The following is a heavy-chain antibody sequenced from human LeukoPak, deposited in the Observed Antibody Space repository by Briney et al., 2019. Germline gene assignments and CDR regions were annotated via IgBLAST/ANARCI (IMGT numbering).Heavy chain of an antibody. Sequence: SETLSLTCTVSGDSINNNNYYWGWIRQPPGEGLEWIGNIYYNGRTYYSPSLKSRGTISVDTSNNQFSLKLSSVTAADTAVYYCASGGTVTKVNGNFDYWGQGTLVTVSS. CDR2: IYYNGRT. CDR1: GDSINNNNYY. J-gene: IGHJ4*02. V-gene: IGHV4-39*01. CDR3: ASGGTVTKVNGNFDY. D-gene: IGHD4-17*01.